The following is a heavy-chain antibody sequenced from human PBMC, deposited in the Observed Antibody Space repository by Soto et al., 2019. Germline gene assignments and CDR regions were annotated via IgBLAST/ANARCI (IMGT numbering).Heavy chain of an antibody. CDR1: GFSFRDYD. V-gene: IGHV3-13*05. Sequence: VGSLRLSCAASGFSFRDYDMHWVRQRKGKGLEWVSALGAARDPYYVGSVKGRFSVSRDNAQNSLFLQMNNLRVDDTAVYFCARAYLGRLPRRADYYYAMDVWGRGTTVTVSS. CDR2: LGAARDP. D-gene: IGHD1-26*01. J-gene: IGHJ6*02. CDR3: ARAYLGRLPRRADYYYAMDV.